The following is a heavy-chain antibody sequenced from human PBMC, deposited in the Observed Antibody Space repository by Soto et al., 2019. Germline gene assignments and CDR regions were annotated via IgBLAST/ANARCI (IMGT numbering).Heavy chain of an antibody. Sequence: GGSLRLSCAASGFTFSDYYMSWIRQAPGKGLEWVSYISSSSSYTNYADSVKGRFTISRDNAKNSLYLQMNSLRAEDTAVYYCARLSPHCSGGSCYLSYFDYWGQGTLVTVSS. V-gene: IGHV3-11*06. CDR1: GFTFSDYY. D-gene: IGHD2-15*01. CDR3: ARLSPHCSGGSCYLSYFDY. CDR2: ISSSSSYT. J-gene: IGHJ4*02.